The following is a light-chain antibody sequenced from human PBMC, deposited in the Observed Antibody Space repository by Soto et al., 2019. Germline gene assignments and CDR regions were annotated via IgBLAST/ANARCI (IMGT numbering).Light chain of an antibody. J-gene: IGKJ4*01. V-gene: IGKV3-15*01. CDR2: ATS. CDR3: QQYNFWPRLT. Sequence: TVMTQSPATLSVYPGETATLSCTASRSIGDNLAWYQVKPGQAPRLLISATSTRATGIPDRFRGSGSGTYFTLTIISLQSEDSAVYYCQQYNFWPRLTFGGGTRVEIK. CDR1: RSIGDN.